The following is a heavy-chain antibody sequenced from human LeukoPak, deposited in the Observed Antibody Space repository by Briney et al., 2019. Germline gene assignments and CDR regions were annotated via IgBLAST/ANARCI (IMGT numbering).Heavy chain of an antibody. V-gene: IGHV4-39*01. Sequence: PSETLSLTCTVSGGSISSSSYYWGWIRQPPGKGLEWIGSIYYSGSTYYNPSLKSRVTISVDTSKNQFSLKLSSVTAADTAVYYCARVLVVSREAYYYYMDVWGKGTTVTVSS. CDR2: IYYSGST. D-gene: IGHD2-15*01. CDR1: GGSISSSSYY. CDR3: ARVLVVSREAYYYYMDV. J-gene: IGHJ6*03.